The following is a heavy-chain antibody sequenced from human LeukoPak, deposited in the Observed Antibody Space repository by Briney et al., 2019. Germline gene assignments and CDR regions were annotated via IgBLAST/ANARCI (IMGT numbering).Heavy chain of an antibody. CDR3: ATSDDSSGSD. Sequence: QPGGSLRHSCAASGFTFSGYWMSWVRQAQGKGLEWVANINLDGSVIHYVDSAKGRFTISRDDAKNSLYLQMNYLRAEDTAFYYCATSDDSSGSDWGQGTLVTVSS. V-gene: IGHV3-7*01. CDR2: INLDGSVI. CDR1: GFTFSGYW. J-gene: IGHJ4*02. D-gene: IGHD3-22*01.